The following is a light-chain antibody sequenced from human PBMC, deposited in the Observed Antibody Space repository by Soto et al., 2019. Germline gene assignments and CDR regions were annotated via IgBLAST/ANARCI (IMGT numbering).Light chain of an antibody. Sequence: DTQMTQSPSTLSASVGDRVTITCRASQTINNWLAWYRQKPGKAPKLLISEASRLESGVPSRFNGSGYGTEFTLTISSLQPDDFATYYCQQCDTFSTFGQGTKVDIK. J-gene: IGKJ1*01. CDR1: QTINNW. CDR2: EAS. V-gene: IGKV1-5*01. CDR3: QQCDTFST.